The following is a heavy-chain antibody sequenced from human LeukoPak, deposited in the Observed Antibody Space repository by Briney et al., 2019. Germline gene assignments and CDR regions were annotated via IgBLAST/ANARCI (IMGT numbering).Heavy chain of an antibody. Sequence: PGGSLRLSCAASGFTFSDYYMSWIRQAPGKGLEWVSYMSSSGDTIYYADSVKGRFTISRDNAKSSLYLQMNNLRAEDTAVYYCARANFYGEDYWGQGTLVTVSS. J-gene: IGHJ4*02. CDR1: GFTFSDYY. V-gene: IGHV3-11*01. CDR2: MSSSGDTI. CDR3: ARANFYGEDY. D-gene: IGHD4-17*01.